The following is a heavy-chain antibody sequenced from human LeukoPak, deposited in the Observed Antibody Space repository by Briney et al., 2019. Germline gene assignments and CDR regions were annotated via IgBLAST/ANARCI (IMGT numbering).Heavy chain of an antibody. CDR3: ARSDTAMVTALVY. CDR2: INPSGGST. Sequence: ASVKVSCKASGYTFSSHGISWVRQAPGQGLEWMGIINPSGGSTSYAQKFQGRVTMTRDTSTSTVYMELSSLRSEDTAVYYCARSDTAMVTALVYWGQGTLVTVSS. J-gene: IGHJ4*02. V-gene: IGHV1-46*01. CDR1: GYTFSSHG. D-gene: IGHD5-18*01.